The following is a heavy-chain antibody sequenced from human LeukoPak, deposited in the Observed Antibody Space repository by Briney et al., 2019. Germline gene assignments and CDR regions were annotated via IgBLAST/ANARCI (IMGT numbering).Heavy chain of an antibody. V-gene: IGHV1-69*05. D-gene: IGHD3-22*01. CDR1: GGTFSSYA. J-gene: IGHJ4*02. CDR3: ARVNSSYYYDSSGYYFAD. CDR2: IIPIFGAA. Sequence: GASVKVSCKAFGGTFSSYAISWVRQAPGQGREWMGGIIPIFGAANYAQKFQGRVTITTEESTSTAYMELSSLRSEDTAVYYCARVNSSYYYDSSGYYFADWGQGTLVTVSS.